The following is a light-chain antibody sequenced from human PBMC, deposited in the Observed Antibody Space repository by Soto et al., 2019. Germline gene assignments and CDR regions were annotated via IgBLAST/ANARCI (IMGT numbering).Light chain of an antibody. CDR3: QQYNNPTA. Sequence: EIVMTQSPATLSASPGERATLSCRASQSVSSNLAWYQQKPGQAPRLLIYGASTRAAGIPARFSGSGSETEFTLTISSLQSEHFAVYYCQQYNNPTAFGQGTKVEIK. CDR2: GAS. J-gene: IGKJ1*01. CDR1: QSVSSN. V-gene: IGKV3-15*01.